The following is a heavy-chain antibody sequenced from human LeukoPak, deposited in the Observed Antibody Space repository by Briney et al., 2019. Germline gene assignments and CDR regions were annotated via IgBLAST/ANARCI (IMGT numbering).Heavy chain of an antibody. Sequence: GGSLRLSCAASGCTFSSYAMNWVRQAPGKGLEWVSAISGSGGSTFYADSLKGRFTISRDNSKNTLYLQMNSLRAEDTAVYYCAKEPWGGIVGGAAMDYWGQGTLVTVSS. V-gene: IGHV3-23*01. CDR3: AKEPWGGIVGGAAMDY. CDR1: GCTFSSYA. D-gene: IGHD1-26*01. CDR2: ISGSGGST. J-gene: IGHJ4*02.